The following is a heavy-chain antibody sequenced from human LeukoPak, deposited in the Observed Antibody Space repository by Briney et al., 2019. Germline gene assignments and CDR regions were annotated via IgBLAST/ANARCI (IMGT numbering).Heavy chain of an antibody. Sequence: ASVKVSCKASGYTFTSYAMHWVRQAPGQRLEWMGWINAGNGNTKYSQEFQGRVTITRDTSASTAYMELSSLRAEDTAVYYCAGTYYYDKGAFDIWGQGTMVTVSS. D-gene: IGHD3-22*01. V-gene: IGHV1-3*03. CDR2: INAGNGNT. CDR1: GYTFTSYA. J-gene: IGHJ3*02. CDR3: AGTYYYDKGAFDI.